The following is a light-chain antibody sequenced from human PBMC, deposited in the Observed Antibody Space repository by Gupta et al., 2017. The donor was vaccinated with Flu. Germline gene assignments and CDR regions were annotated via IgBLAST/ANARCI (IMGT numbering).Light chain of an antibody. Sequence: DIQMTQSPSSVSASVGDRITITCRASQDIGSWLAWYQQKPGKAPKLLIYSASSLQSGVPSRFSGSGYGTHFTLTISSLQPEDFASYYCQQANSFPLTFGGGTKVEVQ. V-gene: IGKV1-12*01. CDR2: SAS. CDR3: QQANSFPLT. CDR1: QDIGSW. J-gene: IGKJ4*01.